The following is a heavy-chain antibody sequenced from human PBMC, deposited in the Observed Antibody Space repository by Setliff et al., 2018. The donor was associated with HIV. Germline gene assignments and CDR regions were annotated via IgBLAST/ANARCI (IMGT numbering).Heavy chain of an antibody. CDR1: GYSISSGYY. CDR3: ARADGSGSYYPYYYYGMDV. J-gene: IGHJ6*02. D-gene: IGHD3-10*01. CDR2: IYHSGST. V-gene: IGHV4-38-2*01. Sequence: SETLSLTCAVSGYSISSGYYWGWIRQPPGKGLEWIGNIYHSGSTYYNPSLKSRVTISVDTSKNQFSLRLSSVTAADTAVYYCARADGSGSYYPYYYYGMDVWGQGTTVTVSS.